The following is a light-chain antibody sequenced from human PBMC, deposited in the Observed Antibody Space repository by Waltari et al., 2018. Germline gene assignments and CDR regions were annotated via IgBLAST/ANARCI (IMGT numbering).Light chain of an antibody. J-gene: IGLJ2*01. V-gene: IGLV3-19*01. Sequence: SSELTQDPAVSVALGQTVRITCQGDSLRRYYASWYQQTPGQAPILVLYGQNNRPSGIPDRFSGSISGNTASLTITGAQAEDEADYYCHSRDTSSTRVFGGGTRLTV. CDR2: GQN. CDR3: HSRDTSSTRV. CDR1: SLRRYY.